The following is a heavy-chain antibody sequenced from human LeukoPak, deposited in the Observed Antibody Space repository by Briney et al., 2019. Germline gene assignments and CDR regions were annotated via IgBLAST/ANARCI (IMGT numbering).Heavy chain of an antibody. CDR2: INHSGST. D-gene: IGHD1-26*01. CDR3: ARGRGRIVGATTHYYYMDV. J-gene: IGHJ6*03. CDR1: GGSFSGYY. V-gene: IGHV4-34*01. Sequence: SSETLSLTCAVYGGSFSGYYWSWIRQPPGKGLEWIGEINHSGSTNYNPSLKSRVTISVDTSKNQFSLKLSSVTAADTAVYYCARGRGRIVGATTHYYYMDVWGKGTTVTVSS.